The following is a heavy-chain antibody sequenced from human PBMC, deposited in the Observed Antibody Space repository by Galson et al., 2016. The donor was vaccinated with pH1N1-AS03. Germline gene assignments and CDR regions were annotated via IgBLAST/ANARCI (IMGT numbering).Heavy chain of an antibody. J-gene: IGHJ4*01. Sequence: SETLSLTCTVSADSVSGGTYYWNWIRQPPGKGLEWIGYIYYTGITNYNPSLESRLTISIDRSKNQITLTLGSVTAADTAMYYCARNGVLTGYHATGRERVDYWGHGTLVTVSS. CDR1: ADSVSGGTYY. V-gene: IGHV4-61*01. CDR2: IYYTGIT. D-gene: IGHD3-9*01. CDR3: ARNGVLTGYHATGRERVDY.